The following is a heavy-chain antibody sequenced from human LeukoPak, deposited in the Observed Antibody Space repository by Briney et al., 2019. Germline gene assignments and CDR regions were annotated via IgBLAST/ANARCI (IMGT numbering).Heavy chain of an antibody. CDR1: GFTFSSYA. J-gene: IGHJ1*01. V-gene: IGHV3-23*01. Sequence: PGGSLSLFCAASGFTFSSYAMRWVRQAPGKGLAWVSAISGSGGSTYYADSVKGRFTISRDNSKNTLYLQMNSLRAEDTAVYYCAYLGSSPFLTSFHHWGQGTLVTVPS. D-gene: IGHD3-10*01. CDR3: AYLGSSPFLTSFHH. CDR2: ISGSGGST.